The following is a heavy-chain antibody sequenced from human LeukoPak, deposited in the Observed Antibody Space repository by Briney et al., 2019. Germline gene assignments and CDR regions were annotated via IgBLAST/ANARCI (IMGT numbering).Heavy chain of an antibody. CDR3: ARDLSTVELIAFDI. D-gene: IGHD1-7*01. CDR2: LSRSSSTI. CDR1: GFTLSSYS. J-gene: IGHJ3*02. V-gene: IGHV3-48*01. Sequence: SGGSVRLSCAASGFTLSSYSMLCVGQARGKGREGVLYLSRSSSTIYYAHSVKGRFTSCRDNAKNSLHLQMNSLRVEDTAVYYCARDLSTVELIAFDIWGQGTMVTVSS.